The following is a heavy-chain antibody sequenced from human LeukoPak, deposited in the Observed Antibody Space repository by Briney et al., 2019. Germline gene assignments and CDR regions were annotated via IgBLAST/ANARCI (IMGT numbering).Heavy chain of an antibody. D-gene: IGHD5-18*01. V-gene: IGHV3-15*01. J-gene: IGHJ4*02. CDR2: IKSKTDGGTT. CDR3: TTAGDTAMVQFDY. CDR1: GFTFSNAW. Sequence: GGSLRLSCAASGFTFSNAWMSWVRQAPGKGLEGVGRIKSKTDGGTTDYAAPVKGRFTISRDDSKNTLYLQMNSLKTEDTAVYYCTTAGDTAMVQFDYWGQGTLVTVSS.